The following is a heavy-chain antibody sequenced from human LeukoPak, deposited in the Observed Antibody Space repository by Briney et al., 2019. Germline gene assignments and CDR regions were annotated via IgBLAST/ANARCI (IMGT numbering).Heavy chain of an antibody. CDR3: ARHYVMVRGVSTPLNYGMDV. CDR1: GGSISSYY. Sequence: PSETLSLTCTVSGGSISSYYWSWIRQPPGQGLEWIGFIYYSGSTNYNPSLKSRVTISVDTSKNQFSLKLSSVTAADTAVYYCARHYVMVRGVSTPLNYGMDVWGQGTTVTVSS. D-gene: IGHD3-10*01. J-gene: IGHJ6*02. CDR2: IYYSGST. V-gene: IGHV4-59*08.